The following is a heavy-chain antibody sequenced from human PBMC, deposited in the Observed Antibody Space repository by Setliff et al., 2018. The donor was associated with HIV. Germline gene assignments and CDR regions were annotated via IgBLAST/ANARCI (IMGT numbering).Heavy chain of an antibody. D-gene: IGHD3-10*01. CDR3: ARVALLAVSDFDP. CDR2: INVGNGGT. CDR1: GYTFTTYS. Sequence: ASVKVSCTASGYTFTTYSLHWGRQAPRQSLEWMGWINVGNGGTKYSQDFQGRITITRDTAANTSYMDLRRLRSDDTAVYFCARVALLAVSDFDPWGHGTLVTVSS. J-gene: IGHJ5*02. V-gene: IGHV1-3*01.